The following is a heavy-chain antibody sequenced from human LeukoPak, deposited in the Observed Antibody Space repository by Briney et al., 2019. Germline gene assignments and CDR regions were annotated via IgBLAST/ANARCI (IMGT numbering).Heavy chain of an antibody. CDR3: ARDIIGGDWFDP. V-gene: IGHV4-61*02. J-gene: IGHJ5*02. CDR2: IYTSGST. D-gene: IGHD3-10*01. Sequence: SETLSLTCTVSGGSISSGSYYWSWIRQPAGKGLEWIGRIYTSGSTNYNPSLKSRVTISVDTSKNQFSLKLSSVTAADTAVYYCARDIIGGDWFDPWGQGTLVTVSS. CDR1: GGSISSGSYY.